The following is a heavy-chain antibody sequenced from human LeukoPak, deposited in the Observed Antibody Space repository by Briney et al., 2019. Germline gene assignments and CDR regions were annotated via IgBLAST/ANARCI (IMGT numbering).Heavy chain of an antibody. V-gene: IGHV4-4*02. CDR1: GGSISSSNW. D-gene: IGHD3-9*01. Sequence: SGTPSLTCAVSGGSISSSNWWSWVRQPPGKGLEWIGEIYHSGSTNYNPSLKSRVTISVDKSKNQFSLKLSSVTAADTAVYYCARGHYDILTGYHYGMDVWGKGTTVTVSS. J-gene: IGHJ6*04. CDR2: IYHSGST. CDR3: ARGHYDILTGYHYGMDV.